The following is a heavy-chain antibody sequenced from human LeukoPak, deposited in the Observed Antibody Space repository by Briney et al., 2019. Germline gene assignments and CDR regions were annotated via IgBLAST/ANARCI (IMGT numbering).Heavy chain of an antibody. CDR2: ISFDGSDK. D-gene: IGHD1-26*01. CDR3: ARDQHSEIGVGANDY. J-gene: IGHJ4*02. V-gene: IGHV3-30-3*01. CDR1: GFTFSSYA. Sequence: GGSLRLSCAASGFTFSSYAMRWVRQAPGKGLEWVAVISFDGSDKYYADSVKGRFTISRDNSKNTLYLQMNSLRAEDTAVYYCARDQHSEIGVGANDYWGQGTLVTVSS.